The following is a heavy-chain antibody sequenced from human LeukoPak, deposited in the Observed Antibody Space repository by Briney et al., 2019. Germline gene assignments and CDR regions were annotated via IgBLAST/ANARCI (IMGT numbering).Heavy chain of an antibody. CDR3: SRSHTTVTSFLDY. CDR2: IWYDGNNK. CDR1: GFTFNSYG. V-gene: IGHV3-33*01. Sequence: GGSLSLSCAASGFTFNSYGIHWVRQAPGKGLEWVAVIWYDGNNKYYADSVKGRFTISRDSSKNTMYLQMNSLRAEDTAVYYCSRSHTTVTSFLDYWGQGTLVTVSS. D-gene: IGHD4-17*01. J-gene: IGHJ4*02.